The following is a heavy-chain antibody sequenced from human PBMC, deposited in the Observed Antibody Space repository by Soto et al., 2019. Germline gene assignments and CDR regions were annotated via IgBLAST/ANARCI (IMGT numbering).Heavy chain of an antibody. Sequence: GGSLRLSCAASGFTFSSYAMHWVRQAPGKGLEWVAVISYDGSNKYYADSVKGRFTISRDNSKNTLYLQMNSLRAEDTAVYCCARDVSGMVRGVMIFDYWGQGTLVTVSS. V-gene: IGHV3-30-3*01. CDR2: ISYDGSNK. CDR3: ARDVSGMVRGVMIFDY. D-gene: IGHD3-10*01. CDR1: GFTFSSYA. J-gene: IGHJ4*02.